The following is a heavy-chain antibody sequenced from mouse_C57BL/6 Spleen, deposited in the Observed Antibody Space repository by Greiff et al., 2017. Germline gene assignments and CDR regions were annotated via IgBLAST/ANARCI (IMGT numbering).Heavy chain of an antibody. CDR2: ISGGGGNT. V-gene: IGHV5-9*01. D-gene: IGHD2-2*01. J-gene: IGHJ4*01. CDR1: GFTFSSYT. CDR3: ARRGMVTTDFYAMDY. Sequence: EVHLVESGGGLVKPGGSLKLSCAASGFTFSSYTMSWVRQTPEKRLEWVATISGGGGNTYYPDSVKGRFTISRDNAKNTLYLQMSSLRSEDTALYYCARRGMVTTDFYAMDYWGQGTSVTVSS.